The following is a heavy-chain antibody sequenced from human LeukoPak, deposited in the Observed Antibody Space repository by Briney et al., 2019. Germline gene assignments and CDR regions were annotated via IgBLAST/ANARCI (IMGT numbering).Heavy chain of an antibody. V-gene: IGHV3-7*04. CDR1: GFTFSSYW. Sequence: GGSLRLSCAAPGFTFSSYWMTWVRQAPGKGLEWVANIKQDGSEKYYVDSVEGRFTISRDNAKNSLYLQMDSLRAEDTAVYYCARDWYSGYDSFDYWGQGTVVTVSS. J-gene: IGHJ4*02. CDR2: IKQDGSEK. D-gene: IGHD5-12*01. CDR3: ARDWYSGYDSFDY.